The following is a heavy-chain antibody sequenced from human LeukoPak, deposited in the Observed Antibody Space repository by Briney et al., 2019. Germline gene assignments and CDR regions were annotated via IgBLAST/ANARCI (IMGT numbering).Heavy chain of an antibody. CDR3: AKDGSGGDSPYYYCYYMDV. J-gene: IGHJ6*03. V-gene: IGHV3-33*06. CDR2: IWYDGSNK. D-gene: IGHD2-21*02. Sequence: GGSLRLSCAASGFTFSSYGMHWVRQAPGKGLEWVAVIWYDGSNKYYADSVKGRFTISRDNSKNTLYLQMNSLRAEDTAVYYCAKDGSGGDSPYYYCYYMDVWGKGTTVAVSS. CDR1: GFTFSSYG.